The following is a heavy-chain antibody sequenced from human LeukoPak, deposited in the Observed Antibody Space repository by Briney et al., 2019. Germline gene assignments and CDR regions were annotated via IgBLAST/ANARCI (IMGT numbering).Heavy chain of an antibody. CDR2: ISWNSGSI. D-gene: IGHD3-16*01. CDR3: AKSGGEGLYYYYYMDV. CDR1: GYTSDDYA. Sequence: HAGGSLRLSCAASGYTSDDYAMHWVRQAPGKGLEWVSGISWNSGSIGYADSVKGRFTISRDNAKNSLYLQMNSLRAEDMALYYCAKSGGEGLYYYYYMDVWGKGTTVTVSS. V-gene: IGHV3-9*02. J-gene: IGHJ6*03.